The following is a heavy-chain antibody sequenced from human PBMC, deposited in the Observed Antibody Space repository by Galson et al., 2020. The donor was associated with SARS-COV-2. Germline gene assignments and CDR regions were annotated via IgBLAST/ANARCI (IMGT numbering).Heavy chain of an antibody. D-gene: IGHD6-6*01. CDR3: AKDCSIEYSSSWFDP. J-gene: IGHJ5*02. CDR1: GYTFSSAW. CDR2: IFPGDSDI. Sequence: KVSCKGSGYTFSSAWIGWVRQMPGKGLEWMGIIFPGDSDIRYSPAFQGQVTISADKSISTAYLQMNSLRAEDTAVYYCAKDCSIEYSSSWFDPWGQGTLVTVSS. V-gene: IGHV5-51*01.